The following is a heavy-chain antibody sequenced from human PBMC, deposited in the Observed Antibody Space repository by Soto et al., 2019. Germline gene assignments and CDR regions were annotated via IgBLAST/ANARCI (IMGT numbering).Heavy chain of an antibody. J-gene: IGHJ5*02. CDR3: ARQPYDSSGYYYGA. Sequence: QLQLQESGPGLVKPSETLSLTCTVSAGSISRSNYYWGWIRQPPGKGLEWIGSMYSSGNTYYNPSLMSRVTIPVDTSKNQFSLKLTSVTAADTAVYYCARQPYDSSGYYYGAWGQGTLVTVSS. CDR1: AGSISRSNYY. V-gene: IGHV4-39*01. CDR2: MYSSGNT. D-gene: IGHD3-22*01.